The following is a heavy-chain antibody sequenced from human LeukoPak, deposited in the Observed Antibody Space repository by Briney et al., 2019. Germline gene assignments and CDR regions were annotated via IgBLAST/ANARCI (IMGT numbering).Heavy chain of an antibody. J-gene: IGHJ1*01. CDR2: ISWNSGII. V-gene: IGHV3-9*01. CDR1: GFTFDDSA. CDR3: PKAPPYSPDGSGSFHP. Sequence: PGGSLRLSCAASGFTFDDSAMHWVRQVPGKGLEWVSGISWNSGIIDYADSVKGRFTISRDNAKNSLYLQMNNLKPDDTAFYYGPKAPPYSPDGSGSFHPWAQAPLVTVSS. D-gene: IGHD2-21*01.